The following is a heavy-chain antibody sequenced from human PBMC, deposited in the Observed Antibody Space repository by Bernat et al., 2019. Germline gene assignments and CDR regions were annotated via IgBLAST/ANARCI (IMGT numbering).Heavy chain of an antibody. V-gene: IGHV3-30*18. D-gene: IGHD2/OR15-2a*01. CDR1: GFTFSTYD. Sequence: QVQLVESGGGVVQPGRSLRLSCAASGFTFSTYDMHWVRQAPGKGLEWVAVISYDGSNQYYADSVKGRFTISRDNSKNTLYLQMNSLRAEDAAVFYCAKDYGPEHSISQIDYWGQGTLVTVSS. CDR2: ISYDGSNQ. J-gene: IGHJ4*02. CDR3: AKDYGPEHSISQIDY.